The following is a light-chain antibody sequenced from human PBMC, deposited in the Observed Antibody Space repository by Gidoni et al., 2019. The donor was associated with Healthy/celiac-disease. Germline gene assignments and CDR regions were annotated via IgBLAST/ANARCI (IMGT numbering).Light chain of an antibody. CDR2: GAS. V-gene: IGKV3-15*01. CDR1: QIVSSN. CDR3: QQYNNWPPGLT. J-gene: IGKJ4*01. Sequence: EIVMTQSPATLSVSPGERATLSCRASQIVSSNLAWYQQKPGQAPRLLIYGASTRATGIPARFSGSGSGTEFTLTISSLQSEDFAVYYCQQYNNWPPGLTFGGGTKVEIK.